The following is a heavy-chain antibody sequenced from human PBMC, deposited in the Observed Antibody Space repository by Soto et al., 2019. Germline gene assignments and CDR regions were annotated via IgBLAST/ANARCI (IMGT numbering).Heavy chain of an antibody. CDR2: IYSGGST. D-gene: IGHD6-13*01. J-gene: IGHJ6*02. CDR3: ARDQGIAAAGTVHYYGMDV. Sequence: GGSLRLSCAASGFTVSSNYMSWVRQAPGKGLEWVSVIYSGGSTYYADSVKGRFTISRDNSKNTLYLQMNSLRAEDTAVYYCARDQGIAAAGTVHYYGMDVWGQGTTVTVSS. V-gene: IGHV3-53*01. CDR1: GFTVSSNY.